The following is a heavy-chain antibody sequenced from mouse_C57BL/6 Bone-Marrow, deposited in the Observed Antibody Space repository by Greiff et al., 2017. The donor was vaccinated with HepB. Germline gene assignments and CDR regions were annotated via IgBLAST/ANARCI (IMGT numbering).Heavy chain of an antibody. CDR2: SRNKANDYTT. D-gene: IGHD1-1*01. V-gene: IGHV7-1*01. J-gene: IGHJ1*03. Sequence: EVNLVESGGGLVQSGRSLRLSCATSGFTFSDFYMEWVRQAPGKGLEWIAASRNKANDYTTEYSASVKGRFIVSRDTSQSILYLQMNALRAEDTAIYYCARDAVYYGSSHWYFDVWGTGTTVTVSS. CDR3: ARDAVYYGSSHWYFDV. CDR1: GFTFSDFY.